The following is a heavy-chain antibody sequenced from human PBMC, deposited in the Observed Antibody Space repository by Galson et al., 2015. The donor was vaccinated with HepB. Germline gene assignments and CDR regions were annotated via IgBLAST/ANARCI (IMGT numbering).Heavy chain of an antibody. CDR2: TYYRSKWYN. J-gene: IGHJ4*02. D-gene: IGHD2-21*01. V-gene: IGHV6-1*01. Sequence: CAISGDSVSSNSAAWNWIRQSPSRGLEWLGRTYYRSKWYNDYAVSVKSRITINPDTSKNQFSLQLNSVTAADTAVYYCARHAYRGGDCYPQVDYWGQGTLVTVSS. CDR1: GDSVSSNSAA. CDR3: ARHAYRGGDCYPQVDY.